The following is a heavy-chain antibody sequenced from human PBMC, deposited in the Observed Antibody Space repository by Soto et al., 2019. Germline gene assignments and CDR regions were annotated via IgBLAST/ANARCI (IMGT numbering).Heavy chain of an antibody. CDR3: ARLGHVYYYDSSGYREYFQR. Sequence: PSETLSLTCTVSGGSISSYYWSWIRQPPGKGLEWIGYIYYSGSTNYNPSLKSRVTISVDTSKNQFSLKLSSVTAADTAVYYCARLGHVYYYDSSGYREYFQRWGQGTLVTVSS. CDR2: IYYSGST. J-gene: IGHJ1*01. D-gene: IGHD3-22*01. CDR1: GGSISSYY. V-gene: IGHV4-59*01.